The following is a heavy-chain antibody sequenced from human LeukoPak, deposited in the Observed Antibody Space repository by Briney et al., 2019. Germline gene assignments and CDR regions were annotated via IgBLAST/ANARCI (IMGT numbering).Heavy chain of an antibody. Sequence: ASVKVSCKASGYTFSSYGIKWVRQVPGQGLEWMAWISTYNGNTNYAQKLQGRVTVTTDTSTSTAYMELRSLRSDDTAVYYCARGSYMDVWGKGTTVTISS. CDR3: ARGSYMDV. CDR2: ISTYNGNT. CDR1: GYTFSSYG. J-gene: IGHJ6*03. V-gene: IGHV1-18*01.